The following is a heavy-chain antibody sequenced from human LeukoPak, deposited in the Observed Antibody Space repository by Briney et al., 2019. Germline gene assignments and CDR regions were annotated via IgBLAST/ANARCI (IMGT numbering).Heavy chain of an antibody. J-gene: IGHJ6*02. D-gene: IGHD4-23*01. V-gene: IGHV3-23*01. CDR1: GFTFSSYA. Sequence: GGSLRLSCAASGFTFSSYAMSWVRQAPGKGLEWVSAIWCNGGNTYYADSVKGRFTISRDNSKNTLYLQMNSLRAEDTAVYYCAKVVTPSLVIYYYYGMDVWGQGTTVTVSS. CDR2: IWCNGGNT. CDR3: AKVVTPSLVIYYYYGMDV.